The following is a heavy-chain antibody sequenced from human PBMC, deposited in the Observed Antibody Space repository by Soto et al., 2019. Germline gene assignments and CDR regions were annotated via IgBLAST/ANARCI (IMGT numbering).Heavy chain of an antibody. Sequence: GASVKVSCKASGYTFTSYAMHWVRQAPGQRLEWMGWINPDNGNTKYAQKFQGWVTITRDTSASTAYMELSRLRSDDTAVYYCASAFPILRGYFDYWGQGTLVTVSS. D-gene: IGHD3-16*01. CDR1: GYTFTSYA. CDR2: INPDNGNT. J-gene: IGHJ4*02. CDR3: ASAFPILRGYFDY. V-gene: IGHV1-3*01.